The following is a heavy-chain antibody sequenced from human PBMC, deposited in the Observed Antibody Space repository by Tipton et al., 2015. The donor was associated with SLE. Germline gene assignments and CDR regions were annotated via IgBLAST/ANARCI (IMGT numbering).Heavy chain of an antibody. V-gene: IGHV3-33*08. CDR3: GRGTTMVYDY. J-gene: IGHJ4*02. CDR2: IWYDGSNK. D-gene: IGHD5-18*01. Sequence: LSLTCAASGFTFSSYGMHWVRQAPGKGLEWVAVIWYDGSNKYYADSVKGRFTISRDNSKNTLYLQMNSLRGEDTAVYYCGRGTTMVYDYWGQGTLVTVSS. CDR1: GFTFSSYG.